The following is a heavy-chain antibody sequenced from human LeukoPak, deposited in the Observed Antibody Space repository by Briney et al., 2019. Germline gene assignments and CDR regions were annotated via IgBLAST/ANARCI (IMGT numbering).Heavy chain of an antibody. CDR3: ARVSYYDSSGYYYASYYFDY. CDR1: GGSISSYY. CDR2: IYYSGST. J-gene: IGHJ4*02. Sequence: SETLSLTCTVSGGSISSYYWSWIRQPPGKGLEWIGYIYYSGSTNYNPSLKSRVTISVDTSKNQFSLKLSSVTAADTAVYYCARVSYYDSSGYYYASYYFDYWGQGTLVTVSS. D-gene: IGHD3-22*01. V-gene: IGHV4-59*01.